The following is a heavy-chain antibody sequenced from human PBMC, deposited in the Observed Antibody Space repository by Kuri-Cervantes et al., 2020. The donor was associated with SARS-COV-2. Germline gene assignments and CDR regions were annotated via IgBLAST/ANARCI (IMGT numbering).Heavy chain of an antibody. V-gene: IGHV4-59*01. D-gene: IGHD2-21*02. J-gene: IGHJ4*02. CDR1: GGSISSYY. Sequence: GSLRLSCTVSGGSISSYYWSWIRQPPGKGLEWIGYIYYSGSTNYNPSLKSRVTISVETSKNQFSLKLSSVTAADTAVYYCARSRSTANLDYWGQGTLVTVSS. CDR2: IYYSGST. CDR3: ARSRSTANLDY.